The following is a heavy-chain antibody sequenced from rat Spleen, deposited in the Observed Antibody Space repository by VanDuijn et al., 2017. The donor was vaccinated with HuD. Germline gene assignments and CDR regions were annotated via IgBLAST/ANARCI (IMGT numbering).Heavy chain of an antibody. CDR3: SRGYVMDA. CDR2: ISYGDSSGHSGT. CDR1: GFTFSDYG. Sequence: EVQLVESGGGLVQPGRSLKLSCAASGFTFSDYGVAWVRQAPTTGLEWVATISYGDSSGHSGTYYRDSVKGRFIISRDNAKNTQYLQMDSLRSEDTATYYCSRGYVMDAWGQGASVTVSS. V-gene: IGHV5-29*01. J-gene: IGHJ4*01.